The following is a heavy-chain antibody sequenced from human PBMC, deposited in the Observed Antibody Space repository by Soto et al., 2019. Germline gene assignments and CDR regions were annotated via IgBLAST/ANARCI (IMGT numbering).Heavy chain of an antibody. V-gene: IGHV1-69*02. D-gene: IGHD2-2*01. CDR3: ASSRSLVPAATILDPFDY. CDR1: GGTFSSYT. Sequence: ASVKVSCKASGGTFSSYTISWVRQAPGQGLEWMGRIIPILGIANYAQKFQGRVTITADKSTSKAYMELSSLRSEDTAVYYCASSRSLVPAATILDPFDYWGQGTLVTVSS. CDR2: IIPILGIA. J-gene: IGHJ4*02.